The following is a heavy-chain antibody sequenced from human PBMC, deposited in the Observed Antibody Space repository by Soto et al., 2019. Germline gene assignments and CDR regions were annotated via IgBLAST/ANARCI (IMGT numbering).Heavy chain of an antibody. CDR1: GLSLSTNGMC. V-gene: IGHV2-70*01. Sequence: SGPTLVNPTQTLTLTCTFSGLSLSTNGMCVSWIRQPPGKALEWLALINWDDEKFYTTSLRTRLTISKDTSNNQVVLTVTNMDPVDTATYYCARIKGPYDAFDIWGQGTMVTVSS. CDR2: INWDDEK. J-gene: IGHJ3*02. CDR3: ARIKGPYDAFDI.